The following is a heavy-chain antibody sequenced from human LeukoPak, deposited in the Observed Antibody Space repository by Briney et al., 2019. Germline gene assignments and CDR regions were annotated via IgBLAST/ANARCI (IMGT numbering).Heavy chain of an antibody. J-gene: IGHJ3*02. Sequence: GASVKVSCKASGYTFTSYGISWVRQAPGQGPEWMGWISAYNDNTNYAQKLQGRVTMTTDTSTSTAYMELRSLRSDDTAVYYCARDFRDYDILTGIYMGRALDIWGQGTMVTVSS. CDR1: GYTFTSYG. CDR3: ARDFRDYDILTGIYMGRALDI. V-gene: IGHV1-18*04. D-gene: IGHD3-9*01. CDR2: ISAYNDNT.